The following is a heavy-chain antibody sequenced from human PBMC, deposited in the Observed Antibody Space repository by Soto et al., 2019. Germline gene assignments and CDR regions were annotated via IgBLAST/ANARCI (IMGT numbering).Heavy chain of an antibody. CDR1: GYTLTELS. CDR2: FDPEDGET. J-gene: IGHJ4*02. Sequence: ASVKVSCKVSGYTLTELSMHWVRQAPGKGLEWMGGFDPEDGETIYAQKFKGRVTITEDTSTDTAYMELSSLRSEDTAVYYCATEWDYWGQGTLVTVSS. CDR3: ATEWDY. V-gene: IGHV1-24*01.